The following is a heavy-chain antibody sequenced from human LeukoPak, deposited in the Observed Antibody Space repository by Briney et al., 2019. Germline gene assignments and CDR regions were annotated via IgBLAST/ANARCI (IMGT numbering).Heavy chain of an antibody. D-gene: IGHD3-22*01. Sequence: GASVKVSCKASGYTFTGYYMHWVRQAPGQGLEWMGWISTKAGSTNYAQKFQGRVTMTRDTSISTAYMELSRVRSDDTAVYYCARVGPYYYDSSGYHNWFDPWGQGTLVTVCS. CDR1: GYTFTGYY. J-gene: IGHJ5*02. CDR3: ARVGPYYYDSSGYHNWFDP. V-gene: IGHV1-2*02. CDR2: ISTKAGST.